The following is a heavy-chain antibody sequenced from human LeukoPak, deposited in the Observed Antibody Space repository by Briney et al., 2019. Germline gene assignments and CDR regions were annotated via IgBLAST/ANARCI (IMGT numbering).Heavy chain of an antibody. V-gene: IGHV3-7*03. D-gene: IGHD3-16*01. CDR1: GFTFSSYW. Sequence: PGGSLRLSCAASGFTFSSYWMNWARQAPGKGLEWVASINHNGSVNYYMDSVKGRFTISRDNAKNSLYLQMSNLRAEDTAVYFCARGGGLDVWGQGATVTVSS. J-gene: IGHJ6*02. CDR2: INHNGSVN. CDR3: ARGGGLDV.